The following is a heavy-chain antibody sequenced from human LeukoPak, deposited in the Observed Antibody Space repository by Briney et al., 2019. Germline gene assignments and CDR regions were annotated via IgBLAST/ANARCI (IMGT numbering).Heavy chain of an antibody. CDR2: ISSSGRTI. CDR3: SSSTAIGY. J-gene: IGHJ4*02. V-gene: IGHV3-48*03. CDR1: GFTFSNYE. Sequence: GGSLRLSCAASGFTFSNYEMNWVRQAPGKGLEWVSYISSSGRTIYYADSVKGRFTISRDNAKNSLYLQVSSLRTEDTAVYYCSSSTAIGYWGQGTLVTVSS.